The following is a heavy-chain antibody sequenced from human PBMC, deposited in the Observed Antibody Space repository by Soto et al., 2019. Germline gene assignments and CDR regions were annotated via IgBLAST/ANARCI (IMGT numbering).Heavy chain of an antibody. J-gene: IGHJ6*02. Sequence: WGSLRLSCAASGFTFNIYALHWVRQAPGKGLEWVAVISFDGTKKYYSDSVKGRFTISRDNLKNTLYLQMNNLRVEDAALYFCAREDDYGYRYINYGLDVWGQGTTVTVSS. CDR2: ISFDGTKK. V-gene: IGHV3-30-3*01. CDR3: AREDDYGYRYINYGLDV. D-gene: IGHD4-17*01. CDR1: GFTFNIYA.